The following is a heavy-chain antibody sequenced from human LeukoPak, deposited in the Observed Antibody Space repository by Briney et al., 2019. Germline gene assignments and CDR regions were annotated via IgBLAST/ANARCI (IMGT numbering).Heavy chain of an antibody. V-gene: IGHV3-20*01. Sequence: PGGSLRLSCAAAGFSFDAHGLSWVRQAPGKRLEWVFGINWNSGSTAYADSVKGRFTISRDNAKNSLYLQMNSLRVEDTALYHCGREQDGSGSYYMSGFDYWGQGTLVTVSS. D-gene: IGHD3-10*01. CDR2: INWNSGST. CDR1: GFSFDAHG. J-gene: IGHJ4*02. CDR3: GREQDGSGSYYMSGFDY.